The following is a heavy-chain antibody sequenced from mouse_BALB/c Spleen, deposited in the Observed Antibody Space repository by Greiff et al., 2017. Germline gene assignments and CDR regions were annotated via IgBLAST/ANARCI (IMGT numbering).Heavy chain of an antibody. CDR2: ISYSGST. Sequence: ESGPGLVKPSQSLSLTCTVTGYSITSDYAWNWIRQFPGNKLEWMGYISYSGSTSYNPSLKSRISITRDTSKNQFFLQLNSVTTEDTATYYCANYYGSRDWYFDVWGAGTTVTVSS. CDR1: GYSITSDYA. D-gene: IGHD1-1*01. CDR3: ANYYGSRDWYFDV. V-gene: IGHV3-2*02. J-gene: IGHJ1*01.